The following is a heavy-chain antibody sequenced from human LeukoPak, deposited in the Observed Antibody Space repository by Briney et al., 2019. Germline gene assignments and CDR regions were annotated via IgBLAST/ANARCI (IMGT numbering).Heavy chain of an antibody. V-gene: IGHV4-30-4*01. CDR1: GGSISSGDYY. J-gene: IGHJ6*02. Sequence: KASETLSLTYTVSGGSISSGDYYWSWIRQPPGKGLEWIGYIYYSGSTYYNPSLKSRVTISVDTSKNQFSLKLSSVTAADTAVYYCARDIVVVPAATDPYYYYGMDVWGQGTTVTVSS. CDR3: ARDIVVVPAATDPYYYYGMDV. CDR2: IYYSGST. D-gene: IGHD2-2*01.